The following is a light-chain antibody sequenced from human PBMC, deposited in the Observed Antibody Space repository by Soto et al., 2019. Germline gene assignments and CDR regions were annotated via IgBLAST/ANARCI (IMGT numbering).Light chain of an antibody. CDR1: SSNIGAGYD. CDR2: TNS. V-gene: IGLV1-40*01. CDR3: QSYDSSLSALV. Sequence: QSVLTQPPSVSGAPGQGVTISCAGTSSNIGAGYDVHWYQQVPGTAPKLLIYTNSNRPSGVPDRFSGSKSGTSASLAITGLQAADVADYYCQSYDSSLSALVFGGGTKLTVL. J-gene: IGLJ3*02.